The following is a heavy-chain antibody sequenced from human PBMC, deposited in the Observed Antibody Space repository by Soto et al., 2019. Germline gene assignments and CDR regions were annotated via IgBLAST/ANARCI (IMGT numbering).Heavy chain of an antibody. J-gene: IGHJ5*02. Sequence: GASVKVSCKASTFTFTSSAVQWVRQARGQRLEWIGWIVVGSGNTKYAQNFQERVTITRDMSSGTAYLELSSLRSEDTAVYYCARSTSVPAAPYNWFDPWGQGTLVTVSS. CDR2: IVVGSGNT. CDR3: ARSTSVPAAPYNWFDP. CDR1: TFTFTSSA. D-gene: IGHD2-2*01. V-gene: IGHV1-58*01.